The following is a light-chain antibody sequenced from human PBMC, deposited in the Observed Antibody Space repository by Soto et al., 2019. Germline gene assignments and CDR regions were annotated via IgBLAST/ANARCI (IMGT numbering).Light chain of an antibody. V-gene: IGKV3-20*01. Sequence: LTQSPGTLSLSPGERATLSCRASQSVSGSYLAWYQQKPGQSPRLLIYGSSDRATGIPDRFSGSGSGTDFTLTISRVEPEDFAVYYCQQYGSSPPYTFGQGTKLEIK. CDR1: QSVSGSY. CDR2: GSS. CDR3: QQYGSSPPYT. J-gene: IGKJ2*01.